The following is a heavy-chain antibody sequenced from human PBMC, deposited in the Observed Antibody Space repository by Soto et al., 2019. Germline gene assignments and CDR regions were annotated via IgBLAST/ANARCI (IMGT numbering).Heavy chain of an antibody. CDR3: ARSLSIAAVDY. D-gene: IGHD6-13*01. Sequence: QVQLQESGPGLVKPSETLSLTCTVSGGSISSYYWSWIRQPPGKGLEWIGYIYYSGSTNYNPSLKSRVTISVDTSKNQFSLKLSSVTAADTAVYYCARSLSIAAVDYWGQGTLVTVSS. CDR1: GGSISSYY. CDR2: IYYSGST. V-gene: IGHV4-59*01. J-gene: IGHJ4*02.